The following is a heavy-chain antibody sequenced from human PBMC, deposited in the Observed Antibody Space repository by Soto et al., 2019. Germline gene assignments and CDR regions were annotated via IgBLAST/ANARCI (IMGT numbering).Heavy chain of an antibody. J-gene: IGHJ6*02. D-gene: IGHD3-10*01. CDR2: LSTYNGDT. Sequence: QVQLVQSGAEVKKPGASVKVSCKASGYTFTSSGISWVRQAPGQGPEWMGWLSTYNGDTNYAQKFQGRVTMTTDTSTSTANMELSSLTSDDTAIYYCAVAAVREILTEQSSGMAVWGQGTTVTVSS. CDR1: GYTFTSSG. V-gene: IGHV1-18*01. CDR3: AVAAVREILTEQSSGMAV.